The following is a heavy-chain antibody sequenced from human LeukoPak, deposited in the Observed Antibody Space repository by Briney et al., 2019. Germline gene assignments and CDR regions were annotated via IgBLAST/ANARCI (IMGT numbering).Heavy chain of an antibody. J-gene: IGHJ3*02. Sequence: GASVKVSCKASGFTFTSSAMQWVGQARGQRLEWIGWTVVGSGNTNYAQKFQERVTITRDMSTSTAYMELSSLRSEDTAVYYCAAVGHSILTSYYPSGNNAFDIWGQGTMVTVSS. CDR1: GFTFTSSA. D-gene: IGHD3-9*01. CDR2: TVVGSGNT. V-gene: IGHV1-58*02. CDR3: AAVGHSILTSYYPSGNNAFDI.